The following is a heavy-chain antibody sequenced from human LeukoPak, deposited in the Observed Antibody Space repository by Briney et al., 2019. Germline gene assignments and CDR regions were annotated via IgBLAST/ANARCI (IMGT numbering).Heavy chain of an antibody. J-gene: IGHJ4*02. V-gene: IGHV3-23*01. D-gene: IGHD4-11*01. CDR2: ISGSGGST. Sequence: PSETLSLTCTVSGGSISSYYWSWVRQAPGKGLEWVSTISGSGGSTYYADSVKGRFTISRDNSKNTLYLQMNSLRAEDTAVYYCAKVWTTAFFDYWGQGTLVTVSS. CDR1: GGSISSYY. CDR3: AKVWTTAFFDY.